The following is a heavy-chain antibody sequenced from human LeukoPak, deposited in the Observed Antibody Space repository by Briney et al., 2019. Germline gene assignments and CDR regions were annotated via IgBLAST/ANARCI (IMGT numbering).Heavy chain of an antibody. CDR2: ISWDGGSA. J-gene: IGHJ4*02. D-gene: IGHD6-19*01. CDR1: GFTFDDYA. Sequence: GGSLRLSCAASGFTFDDYAMHWVRQAPGKGLEWVSLISWDGGSAYYADSVKGRFTISRDNSKNSLYLQMNSLRAEDTALYYCAEAKFGSYSSGWLLDYWGQGTLVTVSS. V-gene: IGHV3-43D*04. CDR3: AEAKFGSYSSGWLLDY.